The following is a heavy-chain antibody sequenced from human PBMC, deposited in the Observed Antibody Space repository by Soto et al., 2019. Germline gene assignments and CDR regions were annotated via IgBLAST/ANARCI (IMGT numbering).Heavy chain of an antibody. J-gene: IGHJ6*02. D-gene: IGHD3-22*01. Sequence: QVQLVQSGAEVKKPGSSVKVSCKASGGSLSNYGISWVRQAPGQVLEWMGSIIPVFGTPNYAQKFQDRVTITADESTTTVYMEVRSLTSEVTAVYYCARGDATKIVVTTYYAMDVWGQGTTVTVSS. CDR1: GGSLSNYG. CDR2: IIPVFGTP. CDR3: ARGDATKIVVTTYYAMDV. V-gene: IGHV1-69*12.